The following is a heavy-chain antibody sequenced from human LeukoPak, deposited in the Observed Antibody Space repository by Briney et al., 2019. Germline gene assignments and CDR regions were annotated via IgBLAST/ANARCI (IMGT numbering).Heavy chain of an antibody. J-gene: IGHJ3*02. CDR2: INPNSGGT. Sequence: ASVKVSCKASGYTFTGYYMHWVRQAPGQGLEWMGRINPNSGGTNYAQKFQGRVTMTRDTSISTAYMELSRLRSDDTAVYYCARGHVFRGYGDAFDIWGQGTMVTVSS. CDR3: ARGHVFRGYGDAFDI. CDR1: GYTFTGYY. D-gene: IGHD3-10*01. V-gene: IGHV1-2*06.